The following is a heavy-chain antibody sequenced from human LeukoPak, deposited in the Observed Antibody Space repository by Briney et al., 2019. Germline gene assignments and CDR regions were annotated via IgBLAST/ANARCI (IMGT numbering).Heavy chain of an antibody. J-gene: IGHJ3*02. D-gene: IGHD1-26*01. CDR1: GGSISSYY. Sequence: TSETLSLTCTVSGGSISSYYWSWIRQPPGKGLEWIGYIYYSGSTNYNPSLKSRVTISVDTSKNQFSLKLSSVTAADTAVYYCASYGGSYGFAFDIWGQGTMVTVSS. CDR2: IYYSGST. V-gene: IGHV4-59*01. CDR3: ASYGGSYGFAFDI.